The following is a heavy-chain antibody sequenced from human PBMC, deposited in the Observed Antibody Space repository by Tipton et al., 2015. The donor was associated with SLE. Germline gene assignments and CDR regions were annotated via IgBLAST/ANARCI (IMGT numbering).Heavy chain of an antibody. CDR3: TRGSSSQAGYYYYMDV. Sequence: LRLSCTVSGSSISSYYWGWIRQPPGKGLECIGYIYHSGTTKYNPSLKSRVTISIDKSKNQFSLKLNSVTAADTAIYYCTRGSSSQAGYYYYMDVWGKGTTVTVSS. V-gene: IGHV4-59*01. D-gene: IGHD6-13*01. CDR2: IYHSGTT. CDR1: GSSISSYY. J-gene: IGHJ6*03.